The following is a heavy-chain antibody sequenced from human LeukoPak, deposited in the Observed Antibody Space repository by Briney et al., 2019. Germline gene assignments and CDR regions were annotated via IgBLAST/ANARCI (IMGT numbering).Heavy chain of an antibody. CDR1: GGSISSGGYY. V-gene: IGHV4-31*03. D-gene: IGHD3-22*01. CDR2: IYYSGST. Sequence: SQTLSLTCTVSGGSISSGGYYWSWIRQHPGKGLEWIGYIYYSGSTYYNPSLKSRVTISVDTSKNQFSLKLSSVTAADTAVYYCAIEVQWLLHFDYWGQGTLVTVSS. CDR3: AIEVQWLLHFDY. J-gene: IGHJ4*02.